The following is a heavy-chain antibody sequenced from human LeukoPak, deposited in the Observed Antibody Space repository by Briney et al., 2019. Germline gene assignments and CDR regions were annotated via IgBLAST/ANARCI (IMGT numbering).Heavy chain of an antibody. Sequence: SETLSLTCAVYGGSFNGYYWSWIRQPPGKGLEWIGEINHSGSTYYSPSLNSRVTISVDTSKNQFSLNLSSVTATDTAVYYCVGLVVPGWFDPWGQGTLVTVSS. CDR3: VGLVVPGWFDP. CDR2: INHSGST. J-gene: IGHJ5*02. CDR1: GGSFNGYY. D-gene: IGHD2-15*01. V-gene: IGHV4-34*01.